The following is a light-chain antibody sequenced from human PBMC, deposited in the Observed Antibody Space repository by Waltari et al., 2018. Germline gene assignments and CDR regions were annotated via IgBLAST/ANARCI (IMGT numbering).Light chain of an antibody. V-gene: IGLV2-11*01. Sequence: QSALTQPRSVSGSPGQSVTISCTGTSSDVGTYNYVTWYQQHPGKAPKLMIYDVSDRPSGVPDRFSGSKSGNTAALTISGLQAEDEADYHCCSYAGSNTLNYVFGTGTKVTVL. J-gene: IGLJ1*01. CDR2: DVS. CDR3: CSYAGSNTLNYV. CDR1: SSDVGTYNY.